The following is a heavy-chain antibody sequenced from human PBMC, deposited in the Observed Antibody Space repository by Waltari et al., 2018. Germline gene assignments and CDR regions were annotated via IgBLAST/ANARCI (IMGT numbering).Heavy chain of an antibody. D-gene: IGHD3-22*01. CDR1: GYSISSGYY. J-gene: IGHJ4*02. V-gene: IGHV4-38-2*01. CDR3: ASQHDRSGYYVGFDY. CDR2: IYHSGIT. Sequence: QVQLQESGPGLVKPSETLSLTCAVSGYSISSGYYWGWIRQPPGKGLEWIGRIYHSGITYYNPSLKGRVTISVDTAKNQFSRKLSAVTAADTAVYYCASQHDRSGYYVGFDYWGQGTLVTVSS.